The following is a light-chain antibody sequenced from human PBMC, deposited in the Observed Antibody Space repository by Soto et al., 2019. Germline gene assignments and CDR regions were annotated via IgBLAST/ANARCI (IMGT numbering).Light chain of an antibody. CDR3: QHYNNWPRA. J-gene: IGKJ1*01. V-gene: IGKV3-15*01. CDR1: QSVSSN. CDR2: GAS. Sequence: EIVMTQSPATLSLSPGERVTLSCRASQSVSSNLAWYQQKPGQAPRLLIDGASTRATGVPARFSGSGSGTEFTLTISSLQSEDSAIYYCQHYNNWPRAFGQGTKVEIK.